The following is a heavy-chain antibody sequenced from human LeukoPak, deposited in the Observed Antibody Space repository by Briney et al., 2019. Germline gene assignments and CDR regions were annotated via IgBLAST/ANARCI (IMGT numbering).Heavy chain of an antibody. J-gene: IGHJ6*03. Sequence: GGSLRLSCAASGFTFSSYEMNWVRQAPGKGLEWVSGINWNGGSTGYADSVKGRFTISRDNAKNSLYLQMNSLRAEDTALYYCAREYSSSSAYYYYYYMDVWGKGTTVTVSS. V-gene: IGHV3-20*04. CDR2: INWNGGST. CDR1: GFTFSSYE. CDR3: AREYSSSSAYYYYYYMDV. D-gene: IGHD6-6*01.